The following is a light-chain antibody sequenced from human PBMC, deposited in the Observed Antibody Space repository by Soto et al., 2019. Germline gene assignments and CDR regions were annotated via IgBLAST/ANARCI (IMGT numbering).Light chain of an antibody. CDR2: DAS. CDR3: QQRSNWPLT. Sequence: IVLTQSPATLSFSPGERATLSCRASQNIGSYLAWYQQRPGQAPRLLIYDASQRDAGIPTRFSGSGSGTDFNLTISSLEPEDFAVYYCQQRSNWPLTFGGGSKVEIK. J-gene: IGKJ4*01. CDR1: QNIGSY. V-gene: IGKV3-11*01.